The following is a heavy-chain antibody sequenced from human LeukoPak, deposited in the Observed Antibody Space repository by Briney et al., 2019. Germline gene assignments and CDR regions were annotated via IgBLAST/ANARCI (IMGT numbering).Heavy chain of an antibody. CDR2: ISAYNGNT. V-gene: IGHV1-18*01. CDR1: GYTLSAYV. CDR3: ARGTGTVCFDY. Sequence: GASVKVSCKASGYTLSAYVMNWVRQAPGQGLEWMGWISAYNGNTNYAQKLQGRVTMTTDTSTSTAYMELRSLRSDDTAVYYCARGTGTVCFDYWGQGTLVTVSS. J-gene: IGHJ4*02. D-gene: IGHD2-8*02.